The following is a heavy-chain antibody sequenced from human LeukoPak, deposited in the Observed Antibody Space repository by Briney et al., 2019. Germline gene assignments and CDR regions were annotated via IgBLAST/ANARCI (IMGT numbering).Heavy chain of an antibody. V-gene: IGHV1-69*05. CDR1: GGAFSSYA. J-gene: IGHJ5*02. Sequence: SVKVSCKASGGAFSSYAISWVRQAPGQGLEWMGGIIPIFGTANYAQKFQGRVTITTDESTSTAYMELSSLRSEDTAVYYCASLRTGTNNWFDPWGQGTLVTVSS. CDR3: ASLRTGTNNWFDP. D-gene: IGHD1-1*01. CDR2: IIPIFGTA.